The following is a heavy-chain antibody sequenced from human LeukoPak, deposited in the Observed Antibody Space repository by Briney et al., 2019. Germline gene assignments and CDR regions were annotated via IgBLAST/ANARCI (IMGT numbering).Heavy chain of an antibody. CDR3: ARDRVNDYGDD. Sequence: GGSLRLSCAASGFTFSSYSMNWVRQAPGKGLEWVSSISSSSSYIYYADPVKGRFTISRDNAKNSLYLQMNSLRAEDTAVYYCARDRVNDYGDDWGQGTLVTVSS. V-gene: IGHV3-21*01. D-gene: IGHD4-17*01. CDR2: ISSSSSYI. CDR1: GFTFSSYS. J-gene: IGHJ4*02.